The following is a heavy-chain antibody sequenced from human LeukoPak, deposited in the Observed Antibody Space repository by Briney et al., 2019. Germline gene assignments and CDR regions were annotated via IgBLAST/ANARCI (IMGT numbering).Heavy chain of an antibody. Sequence: SETLSLTCTVSGGSISSHYWSWIRQPPGKGLEWIGYIYYSGSTNYNPSLKSRVTISVDTSKNQFSLKLSSVTAADTAVYYCARGSSSWYHYYYMDVWGKGTTVTVSS. J-gene: IGHJ6*03. D-gene: IGHD6-13*01. CDR2: IYYSGST. CDR1: GGSISSHY. V-gene: IGHV4-59*11. CDR3: ARGSSSWYHYYYMDV.